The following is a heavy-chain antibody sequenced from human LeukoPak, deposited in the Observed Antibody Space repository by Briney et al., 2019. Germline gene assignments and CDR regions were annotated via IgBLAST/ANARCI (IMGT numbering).Heavy chain of an antibody. D-gene: IGHD4/OR15-4a*01. CDR3: AREGLTHDAFDI. J-gene: IGHJ3*02. CDR1: GFTFSRYS. V-gene: IGHV3-21*01. Sequence: PGGSLRLSCAASGFTFSRYSMNWVRQAPGKGLEWVSSISSCSSYIYYADSVKGRFTISRDNAKNSLYLQMNSLRAEDTAVYYCAREGLTHDAFDIWGQGTMVTVSS. CDR2: ISSCSSYI.